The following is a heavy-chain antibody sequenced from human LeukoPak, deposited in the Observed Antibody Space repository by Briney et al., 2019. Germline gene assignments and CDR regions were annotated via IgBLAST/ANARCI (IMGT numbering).Heavy chain of an antibody. Sequence: SETLSLTCTVSGDSISSSSYYWGWIRQPPGKGLEWIGSIYYSGSTYYNPSLKSRVTISVDTSKNQFSLELTSVTAADTAVYFCARHSGSGSYHSPFGNWGQGTLVTVSS. CDR3: ARHSGSGSYHSPFGN. J-gene: IGHJ4*02. V-gene: IGHV4-39*01. CDR1: GDSISSSSYY. CDR2: IYYSGST. D-gene: IGHD3-10*01.